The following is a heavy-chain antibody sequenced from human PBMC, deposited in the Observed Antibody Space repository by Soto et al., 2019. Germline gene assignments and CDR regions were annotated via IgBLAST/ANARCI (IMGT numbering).Heavy chain of an antibody. Sequence: PSNTLSLTCTVSGGSISSGDYYWSWIRQPPGKGLESIGYIYYSGSTYYNPSLKSRLTISIDTSKNQFSLKLNSVTAADTAVYYCARVGSRNAFDIWGQGTMVTVSS. CDR3: ARVGSRNAFDI. V-gene: IGHV4-30-4*02. CDR1: GGSISSGDYY. J-gene: IGHJ3*02. CDR2: IYYSGST. D-gene: IGHD3-10*01.